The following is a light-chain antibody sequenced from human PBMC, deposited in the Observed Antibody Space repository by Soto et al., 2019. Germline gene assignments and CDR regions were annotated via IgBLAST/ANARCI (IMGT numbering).Light chain of an antibody. CDR3: QSYDSSLSGYV. CDR2: DNS. J-gene: IGLJ1*01. V-gene: IGLV1-40*01. CDR1: SSNIGAGYD. Sequence: QPVLTQPPSVSGAPGQRVTISCTGSSSNIGAGYDVHWCQQLPGTAPKLLIYDNSNRPSGVPDRFSGSKSGTSASLAITGLQAEDEADYYCQSYDSSLSGYVFGTGTKLTVL.